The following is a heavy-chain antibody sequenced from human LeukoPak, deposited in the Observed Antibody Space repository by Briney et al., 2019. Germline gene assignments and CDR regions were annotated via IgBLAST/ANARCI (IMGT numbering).Heavy chain of an antibody. V-gene: IGHV3-20*04. D-gene: IGHD1-26*01. CDR2: INWNGGST. J-gene: IGHJ4*02. Sequence: PGGSLRLSCAASGFTFSSYWMSWVRQAPGKGLEWVSGINWNGGSTGYVDSVKGRFTISRDNAKNSLYLQMNSLRAEDTALYYRARSPSGQKWAPFDYWGQGTLVTVSS. CDR1: GFTFSSYW. CDR3: ARSPSGQKWAPFDY.